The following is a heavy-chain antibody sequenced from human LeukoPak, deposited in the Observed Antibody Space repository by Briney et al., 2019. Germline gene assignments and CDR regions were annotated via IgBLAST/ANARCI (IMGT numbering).Heavy chain of an antibody. CDR3: ARQAGGYSSGWYQFHFDY. CDR2: INNYNGNA. CDR1: GYTFTIYG. V-gene: IGHV1-18*04. D-gene: IGHD6-19*01. J-gene: IGHJ4*02. Sequence: ASVNVSYKASGYTFTIYGISWVRQAPGQGREGMGWINNYNGNADYAQKLQGRVTVTTDTSTSTAYMELKSLRSDDTAVYYCARQAGGYSSGWYQFHFDYWGQGTLVTVSS.